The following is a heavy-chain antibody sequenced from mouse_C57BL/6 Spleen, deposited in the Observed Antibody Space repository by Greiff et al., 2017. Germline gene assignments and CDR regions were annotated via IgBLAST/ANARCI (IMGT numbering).Heavy chain of an antibody. J-gene: IGHJ4*01. CDR2: ISGGGGNT. D-gene: IGHD3-3*01. CDR1: GFTFSSYT. V-gene: IGHV5-9*01. Sequence: EVQGVESGGGLVKPGGSLKLSCAASGFTFSSYTMSWVRQTPEKRLEWVATISGGGGNTYYPDSVKGRFTISRDNAKNTLYLQMSSLRSEDTALYYCARLGQGYAMDYWGQGTSVTVSS. CDR3: ARLGQGYAMDY.